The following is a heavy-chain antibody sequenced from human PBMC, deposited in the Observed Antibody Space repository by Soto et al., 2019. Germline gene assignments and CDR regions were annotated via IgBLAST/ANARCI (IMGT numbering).Heavy chain of an antibody. J-gene: IGHJ4*02. D-gene: IGHD2-15*01. CDR2: ISYDGSNK. V-gene: IGHV3-30*03. CDR3: ALIDYFDY. Sequence: GGSLRLSCVASGFPFSSYGMHWVRQAPGKGLEWVAVISYDGSNKYCADSVKGRFTISRDNSKNTLYLQMNSLRAEDTAVYYCALIDYFDYWGQGTLVTVSS. CDR1: GFPFSSYG.